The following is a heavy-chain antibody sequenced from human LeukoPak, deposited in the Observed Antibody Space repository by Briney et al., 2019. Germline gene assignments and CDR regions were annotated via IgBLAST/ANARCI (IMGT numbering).Heavy chain of an antibody. V-gene: IGHV4-59*01. CDR3: AREGSSSVYVRTYYGMDV. D-gene: IGHD5/OR15-5a*01. Sequence: PSETLSLTCTVSGDSISTYYWSWIRQPPGKGLEWIGYIYYGGSASYNPSLKSRVTISVDTSKNQFSLKLSSVTAADTAVYYCAREGSSSVYVRTYYGMDVWGQGTTVTVSS. CDR2: IYYGGSA. J-gene: IGHJ6*02. CDR1: GDSISTYY.